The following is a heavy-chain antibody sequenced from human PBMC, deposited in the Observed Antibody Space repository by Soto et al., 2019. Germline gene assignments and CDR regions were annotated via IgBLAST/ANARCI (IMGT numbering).Heavy chain of an antibody. V-gene: IGHV4-59*01. J-gene: IGHJ3*02. CDR1: GGSISSYY. Sequence: QVQLQESGPGLVKPSETLSLTCTVSGGSISSYYWSWIRQPPGKGLEWIGYIYYSGSTNYNPSLKSRVTISVDTSKNQFSLKLSSVTAAYTAVYYCARERSGAAAGTTDDAFDIWGQGTMVTVSS. CDR2: IYYSGST. CDR3: ARERSGAAAGTTDDAFDI. D-gene: IGHD6-13*01.